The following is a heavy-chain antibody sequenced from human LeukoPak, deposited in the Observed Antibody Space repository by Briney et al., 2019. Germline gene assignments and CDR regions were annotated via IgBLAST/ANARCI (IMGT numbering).Heavy chain of an antibody. CDR1: GGTFSSYA. Sequence: SVKVSCEASGGTFSSYAISWVRQAPGQGLEWMGGIIPIFGTANYAQKFQGRVTITTDESTSTAYMELSSLRSEDTAVYYCARDACSSTSCSDYWGQGTLVTVSS. J-gene: IGHJ4*02. CDR2: IIPIFGTA. D-gene: IGHD2-2*01. CDR3: ARDACSSTSCSDY. V-gene: IGHV1-69*05.